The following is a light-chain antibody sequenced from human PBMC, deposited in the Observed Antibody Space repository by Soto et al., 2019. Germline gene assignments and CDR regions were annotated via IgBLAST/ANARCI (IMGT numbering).Light chain of an antibody. J-gene: IGKJ4*01. CDR1: QSIGRY. Sequence: DIQMTQSPSSLSASVGDRVTITCRSSQSIGRYLNWYQQKPGKAPEXLIYGTSNLRSGVPSRFSGSGSGTDLTITISSLQVEDFETYYCQQSYNTPLTFGGGTKVDIK. V-gene: IGKV1-39*01. CDR3: QQSYNTPLT. CDR2: GTS.